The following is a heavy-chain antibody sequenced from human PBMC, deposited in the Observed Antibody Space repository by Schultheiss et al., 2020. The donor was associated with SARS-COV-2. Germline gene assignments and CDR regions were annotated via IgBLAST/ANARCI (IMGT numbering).Heavy chain of an antibody. V-gene: IGHV4-59*12. CDR1: GVSISSYS. CDR3: TSWTYYYDSSGYSDPFDY. CDR2: IYHSGST. D-gene: IGHD3-22*01. Sequence: SQTLSLTCTVSGVSISSYSWNWIRQPPGKGLEWIGYIYHSGSTYYNPSLKSRVTISIDTSKNQFSLKLTSVTAADTAVYYCTSWTYYYDSSGYSDPFDYWGQGTLVTVSS. J-gene: IGHJ4*02.